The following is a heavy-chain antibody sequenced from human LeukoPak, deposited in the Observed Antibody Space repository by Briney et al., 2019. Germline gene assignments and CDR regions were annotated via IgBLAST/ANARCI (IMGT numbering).Heavy chain of an antibody. V-gene: IGHV4-59*01. CDR3: ARGYSYGYWGYYYMDV. CDR2: IYYSGST. Sequence: SETLSLTCTVSGGSISSYYWSWIRQPPGKGLEWIGYIYYSGSTNYNPSLKSRVTISVHTSKNQFSLKLSSVTAADTAVYYCARGYSYGYWGYYYMDVWGKGTTVTISS. CDR1: GGSISSYY. D-gene: IGHD5-18*01. J-gene: IGHJ6*03.